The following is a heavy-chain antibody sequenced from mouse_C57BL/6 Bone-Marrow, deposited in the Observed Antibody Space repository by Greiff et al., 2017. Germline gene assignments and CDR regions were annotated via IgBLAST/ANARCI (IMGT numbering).Heavy chain of an antibody. CDR1: GYTFTSYW. CDR3: ARVFYGRGTYWYFDV. D-gene: IGHD2-1*01. CDR2: IHPNSGST. J-gene: IGHJ1*03. Sequence: VQLQQPGAELVKPGASVKLSCKASGYTFTSYWMHWVKQRPGQGLEWIGMIHPNSGSTNYNEKFKSKATLTVDKSSSTAYMQLSSLTSEDSAVYYWARVFYGRGTYWYFDVWGTGTTVTVSS. V-gene: IGHV1-64*01.